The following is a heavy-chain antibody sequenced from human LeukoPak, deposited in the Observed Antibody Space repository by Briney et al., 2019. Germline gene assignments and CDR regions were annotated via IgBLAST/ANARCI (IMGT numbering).Heavy chain of an antibody. CDR3: ASDTYYYDSSGPASFDI. Sequence: KSSQTLSLTCTVSGGSISSGSYYWSWIRRPAGKGLEWVGRIYTSGSTNYNPSLKSRVTISVDTSKNQFSLKLSSVTAADTAVYYCASDTYYYDSSGPASFDIWGQGTMVTVSS. V-gene: IGHV4-61*02. D-gene: IGHD3-22*01. J-gene: IGHJ3*02. CDR1: GGSISSGSYY. CDR2: IYTSGST.